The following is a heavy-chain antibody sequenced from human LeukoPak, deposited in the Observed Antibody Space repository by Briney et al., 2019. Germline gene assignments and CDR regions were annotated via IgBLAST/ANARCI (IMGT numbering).Heavy chain of an antibody. CDR1: GFTFSSYA. CDR3: ARDGSGNYYYGMDV. Sequence: GGSLRLSCAASGFTFSSYAMHWVRQAPGKGLEWVAVISYDGNNKYYADSVKGRFAISRDNSKNTLYLQMNSLRAEDTAVYYCARDGSGNYYYGMDVWGQGTTVTVSS. V-gene: IGHV3-30*09. D-gene: IGHD2-15*01. J-gene: IGHJ6*02. CDR2: ISYDGNNK.